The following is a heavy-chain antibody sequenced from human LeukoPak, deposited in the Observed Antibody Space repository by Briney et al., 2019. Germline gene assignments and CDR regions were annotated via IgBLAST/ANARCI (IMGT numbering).Heavy chain of an antibody. J-gene: IGHJ6*02. D-gene: IGHD3-3*01. V-gene: IGHV3-23*01. Sequence: GGSLRLSCAASGFTFTTYAMNWVRQAPGKGLEWVSFVSDSGDITYYTDSVKGRFTISRDNSINTLWLQMSSLRAEDTAVYYCARGRSYYDFWSGEYGMDVWGQGTTVTVSS. CDR2: VSDSGDIT. CDR3: ARGRSYYDFWSGEYGMDV. CDR1: GFTFTTYA.